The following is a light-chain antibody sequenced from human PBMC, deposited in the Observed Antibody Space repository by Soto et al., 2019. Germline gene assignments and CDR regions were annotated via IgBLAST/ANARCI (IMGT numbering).Light chain of an antibody. CDR2: KAT. CDR3: QEYETFSPWT. J-gene: IGKJ1*01. V-gene: IGKV1-5*03. Sequence: DIQMTQSPSIVSASVGDRVTITCRASQRIDTWLAWYQQKPGTAPKLLIYKATTLQSGVTSRFSVSGSGTEFTLAISSLEPDDFATYYCQEYETFSPWTFGQGTKVEVK. CDR1: QRIDTW.